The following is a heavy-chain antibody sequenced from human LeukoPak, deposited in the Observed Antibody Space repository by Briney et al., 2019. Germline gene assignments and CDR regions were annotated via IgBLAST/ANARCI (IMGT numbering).Heavy chain of an antibody. Sequence: ASVKVSCKASGYTFTSYGISWVRQAPGQGLEWMGWMNPNSGNTGYAQKFQGRVTMTRNTSISTAYMELSSLRSEDTAVYYCASTNYDFWSGYWGGFDYWGQGTLVTVSS. D-gene: IGHD3-3*01. CDR1: GYTFTSYG. CDR2: MNPNSGNT. V-gene: IGHV1-8*02. J-gene: IGHJ4*02. CDR3: ASTNYDFWSGYWGGFDY.